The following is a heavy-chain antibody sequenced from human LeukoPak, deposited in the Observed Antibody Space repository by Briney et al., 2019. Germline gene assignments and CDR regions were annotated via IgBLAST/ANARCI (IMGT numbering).Heavy chain of an antibody. D-gene: IGHD6-13*01. V-gene: IGHV4-34*01. CDR1: GGSFSGYY. J-gene: IGHJ3*02. CDR3: ARVPLDPGVAAAGTAFDI. Sequence: PSETLSLTWAVYGGSFSGYYWSWIRQPPGKGLEWIGEINHSGSTNYNPSLKSRVTISVDTSKNQFSLKLSSVTAADTAVYYCARVPLDPGVAAAGTAFDIWGQGTMVTVSS. CDR2: INHSGST.